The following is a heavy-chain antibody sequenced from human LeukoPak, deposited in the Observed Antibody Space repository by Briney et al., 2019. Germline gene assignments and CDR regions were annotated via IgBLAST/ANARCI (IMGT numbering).Heavy chain of an antibody. D-gene: IGHD3-10*01. V-gene: IGHV4-38-2*02. Sequence: SETLSLTCTVSGYSISSGFYWGLIRQPPGKGLEWIGSIYHSGSTYYNPSLKSRVTISVDTSKNQFSLKLTSVTAADTAVYYCARGSRSYYYGSGYFDYWGQGTLVTVSS. CDR2: IYHSGST. CDR1: GYSISSGFY. J-gene: IGHJ4*02. CDR3: ARGSRSYYYGSGYFDY.